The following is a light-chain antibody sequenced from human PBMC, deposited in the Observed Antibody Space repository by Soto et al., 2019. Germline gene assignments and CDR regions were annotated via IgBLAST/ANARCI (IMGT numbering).Light chain of an antibody. J-gene: IGKJ2*01. V-gene: IGKV3-20*01. Sequence: EIVLTQSPDTLSLSPGERATLFCRASQTLSINSLAWYQQKPGQAPRLLIYAASTRHTGIPDRFNGSGSGTDFALTINRLEPEDFATYYCQQYNSYSYTFGQGTKLEIK. CDR1: QTLSINS. CDR2: AAS. CDR3: QQYNSYSYT.